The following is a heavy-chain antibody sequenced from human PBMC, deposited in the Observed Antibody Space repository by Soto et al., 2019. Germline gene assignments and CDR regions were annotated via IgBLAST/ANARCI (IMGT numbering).Heavy chain of an antibody. V-gene: IGHV5-10-1*01. Sequence: GESLKITCKGSGYSFTSYWISWVRQMPGKGLEWMGRIDPSDSYTNYSPSFQGHVTISADKSISTAYLQWSSLKASDTAMYYCARGYYYYSSGYYSGFDYWGQGTLVIVSS. J-gene: IGHJ4*02. CDR3: ARGYYYYSSGYYSGFDY. CDR1: GYSFTSYW. D-gene: IGHD3-22*01. CDR2: IDPSDSYT.